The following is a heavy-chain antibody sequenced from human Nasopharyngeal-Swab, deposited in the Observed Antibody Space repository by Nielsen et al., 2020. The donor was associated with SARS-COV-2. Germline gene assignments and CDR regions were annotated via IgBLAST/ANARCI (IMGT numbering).Heavy chain of an antibody. CDR1: GGSISSYY. J-gene: IGHJ5*02. V-gene: IGHV4-59*01. CDR2: IYYSGST. D-gene: IGHD3-16*02. Sequence: TLSLTCTVSGGSISSYYWSWIRQPPGKGLEWIGYIYYSGSTNYNPSLKSRVTISVDTSKNQFSLKLSSVTAADTAVYYCAREGGLDYDYVWGSYRPSNWFDPWGQGTLVTVSS. CDR3: AREGGLDYDYVWGSYRPSNWFDP.